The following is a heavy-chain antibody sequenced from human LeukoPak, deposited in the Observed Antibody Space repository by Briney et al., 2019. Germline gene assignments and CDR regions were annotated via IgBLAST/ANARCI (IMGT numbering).Heavy chain of an antibody. CDR1: GLTVNIYN. Sequence: GGSESLLCAPSGLTVNIYNMQWVRRAPGERREWVSSNRTSSSYIYHADSVRGRFTLSRDNPKNSVYLQMNSLRAEATAVYSCARGTDGVSSNSRGWFDPWGQGTLVTVSS. J-gene: IGHJ5*02. V-gene: IGHV3-21*01. CDR3: ARGTDGVSSNSRGWFDP. D-gene: IGHD2-15*01. CDR2: NRTSSSYI.